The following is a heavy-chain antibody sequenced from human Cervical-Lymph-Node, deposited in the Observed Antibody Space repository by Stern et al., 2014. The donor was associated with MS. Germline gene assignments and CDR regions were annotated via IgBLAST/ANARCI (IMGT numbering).Heavy chain of an antibody. Sequence: QVQLLESGPEVKKPWGSLSLSCKASGYTFSSYGISWLLQPPGQGLEWVRCISACNGNTNYAQKLQGRVTMTTDTSTSTAYMELRSLRSDDTAVYYCARGLLGSENAFDIWGQGTMVTVSS. V-gene: IGHV1-18*01. CDR1: GYTFSSYG. CDR2: ISACNGNT. D-gene: IGHD2-15*01. J-gene: IGHJ3*02. CDR3: ARGLLGSENAFDI.